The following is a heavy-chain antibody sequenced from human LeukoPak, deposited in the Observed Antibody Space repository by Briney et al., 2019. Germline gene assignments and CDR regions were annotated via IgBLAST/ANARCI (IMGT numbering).Heavy chain of an antibody. CDR1: RGSICSYN. CDR2: IYYSGST. Sequence: TSETLSVTCAVPRGSICSYNWSWIRQRPGKGLWWVGYIYYSGSTNYNPSLTSRVTISVDTSKHQFALKLRSVTAADAAVYYCAGIDYGDYVQHWGQGTLVTVSS. V-gene: IGHV4-59*01. D-gene: IGHD4-17*01. CDR3: AGIDYGDYVQH. J-gene: IGHJ1*01.